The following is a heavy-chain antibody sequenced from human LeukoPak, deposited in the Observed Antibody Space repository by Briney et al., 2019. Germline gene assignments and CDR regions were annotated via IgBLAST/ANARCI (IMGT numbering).Heavy chain of an antibody. V-gene: IGHV5-51*01. D-gene: IGHD5-18*01. CDR1: GYSFPNYC. Sequence: GESLKISCKGSGYSFPNYCIGWVRQMPGKGLEWMGIIYPRDSDTRYSPSFQGQVTISADKSISTAYLQWSSLKASDTAMYYCARPRSGYSYVDAFDIWGQGTMVTVSS. CDR3: ARPRSGYSYVDAFDI. CDR2: IYPRDSDT. J-gene: IGHJ3*02.